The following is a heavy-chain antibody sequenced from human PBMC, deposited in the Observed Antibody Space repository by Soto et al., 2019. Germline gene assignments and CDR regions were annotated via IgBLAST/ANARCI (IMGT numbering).Heavy chain of an antibody. CDR3: ARVPGIAAAGTVFWGYYYYYMDV. CDR2: ISAYNGNT. Sequence: ASVKVSCKASGYTFTSYGISWVRQAPGQGLEWMGWISAYNGNTNYAQKLQGRVTMTTDTSTSTAYMELRSLRSDDTAVYYCARVPGIAAAGTVFWGYYYYYMDVWGKGTTVTVSS. D-gene: IGHD6-13*01. CDR1: GYTFTSYG. J-gene: IGHJ6*03. V-gene: IGHV1-18*01.